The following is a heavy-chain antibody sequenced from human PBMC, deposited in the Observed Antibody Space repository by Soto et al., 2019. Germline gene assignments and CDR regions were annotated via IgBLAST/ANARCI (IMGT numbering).Heavy chain of an antibody. CDR1: GGSFSGYY. CDR3: ARGRSGGWLDP. D-gene: IGHD3-16*01. V-gene: IGHV4-34*01. Sequence: LSLTCAVYGGSFSGYYWSWIRQPPGKGLEWIGEINHSGSTNYNPSLKSRVTISVDTSKNQFSLKLSSVTAADTAVYYCARGRSGGWLDPWGQGTLVTVSS. J-gene: IGHJ5*02. CDR2: INHSGST.